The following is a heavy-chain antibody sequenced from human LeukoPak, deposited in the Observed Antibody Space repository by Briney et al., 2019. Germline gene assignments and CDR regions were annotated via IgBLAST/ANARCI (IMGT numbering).Heavy chain of an antibody. Sequence: SQTLSLTCTVSGGSISSSNYYWGWIRQPPGKGLEWVGSIYYTGNTYYTPSLSSRLTISVDTSKNQYSLKLSSVTAADMAFYYCAGHRASGIYPRFYFDSWGQGTLVPVSS. CDR3: AGHRASGIYPRFYFDS. CDR2: IYYTGNT. V-gene: IGHV4-39*01. D-gene: IGHD6-19*01. CDR1: GGSISSSNYY. J-gene: IGHJ4*02.